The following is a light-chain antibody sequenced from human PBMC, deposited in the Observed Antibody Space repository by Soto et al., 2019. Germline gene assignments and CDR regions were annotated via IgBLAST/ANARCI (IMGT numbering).Light chain of an antibody. V-gene: IGLV2-14*01. J-gene: IGLJ1*01. CDR3: SSSTTSSTLV. CDR1: SSDVGGYNY. Sequence: QSALTQPASVSGSPGQSITISCTGTSSDVGGYNYVSWYQQHPGKAPKLMIYEVSNRPSGVSSRFSGSKSGSTASLTISGLQAEDEPDYYCSSSTTSSTLVFGTGTKLTVL. CDR2: EVS.